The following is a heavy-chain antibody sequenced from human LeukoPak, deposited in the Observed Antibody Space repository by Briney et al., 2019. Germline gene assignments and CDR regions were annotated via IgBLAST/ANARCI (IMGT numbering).Heavy chain of an antibody. CDR2: IYYSGST. V-gene: IGHV4-59*12. D-gene: IGHD5-18*01. CDR1: GGSISSYY. CDR3: ARDRADGYNYGDYFDN. J-gene: IGHJ4*02. Sequence: SETLSLTCTVSGGSISSYYWSWLRQPPGKGLEWIGYIYYSGSTEFNPSLKSRVTISADTSKNQFSLKLSSVTAADTAVYYCARDRADGYNYGDYFDNWGQGTLVTVSS.